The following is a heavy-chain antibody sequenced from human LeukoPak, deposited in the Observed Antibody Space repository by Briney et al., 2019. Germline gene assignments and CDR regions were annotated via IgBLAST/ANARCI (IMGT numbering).Heavy chain of an antibody. V-gene: IGHV3-23*01. CDR2: ISRGGEDT. J-gene: IGHJ6*03. CDR3: ARVSGDGYTYYYYYYMDV. Sequence: GGSLRLSCVASGFTFSTHGMAWVRQAPGKGLEWVSAISRGGEDTYYVDSVKGRFTISRDNSKNTLYLQMNSLRAEDTAVYYCARVSGDGYTYYYYYYMDVWGKGTTVTISS. D-gene: IGHD5-24*01. CDR1: GFTFSTHG.